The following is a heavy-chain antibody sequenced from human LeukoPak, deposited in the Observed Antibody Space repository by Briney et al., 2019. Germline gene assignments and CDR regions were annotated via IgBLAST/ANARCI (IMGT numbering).Heavy chain of an antibody. CDR2: INQDGSEK. J-gene: IGHJ4*02. Sequence: GGSLRLSCADSGFTFSSYAMHWVRQAPGKGLEWLANINQDGSEKYYVDSVKGRFTISRDNAKNSLYLQMNSLRAEDTAVYYCTTFYTRLTDYWGQGTLVTVSS. V-gene: IGHV3-7*05. D-gene: IGHD2/OR15-2a*01. CDR3: TTFYTRLTDY. CDR1: GFTFSSYA.